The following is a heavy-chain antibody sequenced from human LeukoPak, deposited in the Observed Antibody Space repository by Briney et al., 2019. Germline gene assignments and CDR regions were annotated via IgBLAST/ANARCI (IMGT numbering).Heavy chain of an antibody. J-gene: IGHJ4*02. Sequence: PSETLSLTCAVSGHSISSGYYWGWVGQPPGKGLEWIGRIYHSGGTFYNPSLKSRVTISVDTSKHQISLKLSSVTAADTAVYYCARRRIQLWPIGPNYFDYWGQGTLVTVSS. CDR1: GHSISSGYY. V-gene: IGHV4-38-2*01. CDR2: IYHSGGT. CDR3: ARRRIQLWPIGPNYFDY. D-gene: IGHD5-18*01.